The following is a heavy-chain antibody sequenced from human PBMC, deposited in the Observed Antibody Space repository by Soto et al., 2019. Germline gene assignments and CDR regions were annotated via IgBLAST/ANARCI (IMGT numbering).Heavy chain of an antibody. J-gene: IGHJ4*02. CDR3: ARHHGYGSGSYPPDY. CDR1: GGSISSSSYY. CDR2: IYYSGST. Sequence: QLQLQESGPGLVKPSETLSLTCTVSGGSISSSSYYWGWIRQPPGKGLEWIGSIYYSGSTYYNPSLKSRVTISVDTSKNQFSLKLSSVTAADTAVYYCARHHGYGSGSYPPDYWGQGTLVTVSS. D-gene: IGHD3-10*01. V-gene: IGHV4-39*01.